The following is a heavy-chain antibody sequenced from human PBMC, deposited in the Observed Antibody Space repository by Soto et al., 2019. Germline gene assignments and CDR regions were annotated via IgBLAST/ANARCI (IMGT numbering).Heavy chain of an antibody. D-gene: IGHD4-17*01. CDR2: IYYSGST. J-gene: IGHJ4*02. CDR1: GGSISSGGYY. Sequence: PSETLSLTCTVSGGSISSGGYYWSWIRQHPGKGLEWIGYIYYSGSTYYNPSLKSRVTISVDTSKNQFSLKLSSVTAADTAVYYCARGPLGMLYGDYGRGYYFDYWGQGTLVTVSS. CDR3: ARGPLGMLYGDYGRGYYFDY. V-gene: IGHV4-31*03.